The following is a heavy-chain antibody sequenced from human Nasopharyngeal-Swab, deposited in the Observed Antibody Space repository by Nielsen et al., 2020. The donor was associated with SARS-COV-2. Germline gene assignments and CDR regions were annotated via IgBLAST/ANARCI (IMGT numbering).Heavy chain of an antibody. CDR3: ARDCYGFSTTCNLLDY. Sequence: GGSLRLSCAASGFTFSSYAMSWVRQAPGKGLEWVSAISGSGGSTYYADSVKGRLTISRDDAKNSLYLQMNSLRAEDTAVYYCARDCYGFSTTCNLLDYWGQGTRVTVSS. J-gene: IGHJ4*02. CDR1: GFTFSSYA. CDR2: ISGSGGST. D-gene: IGHD2/OR15-2a*01. V-gene: IGHV3-23*01.